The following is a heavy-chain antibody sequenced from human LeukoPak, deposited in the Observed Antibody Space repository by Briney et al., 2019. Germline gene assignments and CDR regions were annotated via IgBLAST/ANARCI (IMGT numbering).Heavy chain of an antibody. Sequence: GASVKVSCKASGYTFTSYAISWVRQAPGQGLEWMGWIRAHNGDTNHAQQLQGIVTMTTDTSTRTAYMELRSLRSEDTAVYYCARGEFICTINTCYASALDSWGQGTLVTVSS. CDR2: IRAHNGDT. J-gene: IGHJ4*02. D-gene: IGHD2-2*01. CDR1: GYTFTSYA. CDR3: ARGEFICTINTCYASALDS. V-gene: IGHV1-18*01.